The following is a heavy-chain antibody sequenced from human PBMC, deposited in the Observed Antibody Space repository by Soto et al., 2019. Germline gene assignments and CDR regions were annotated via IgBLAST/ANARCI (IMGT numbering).Heavy chain of an antibody. Sequence: EVQLLESGGGLVQPGGSLRLSCAASGFTFSNFVMGWVRRAPGKGLEWVSAIGGTSGSTYYPDSVKGRFTISRDNSKNTLCLQMNSLRAEDTAVYYCAKRRGDGYFDFWGRGTLVTVSS. V-gene: IGHV3-23*01. CDR3: AKRRGDGYFDF. D-gene: IGHD7-27*01. CDR2: IGGTSGST. CDR1: GFTFSNFV. J-gene: IGHJ2*01.